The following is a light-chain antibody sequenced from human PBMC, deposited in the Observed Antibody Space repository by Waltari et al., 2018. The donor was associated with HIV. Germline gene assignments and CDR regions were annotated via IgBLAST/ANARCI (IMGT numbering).Light chain of an antibody. Sequence: QSLFTHPPSASASPATKLTRYFSRSLPPLGNNYVSWYQQLPGTAPKLLIYATNKRPSGIPDQFSGSKSGTSATLGITGLQTGDEADYYCGTWDNSLGGYIFGSGTKVTV. CDR1: LPPLGNNY. CDR2: ATN. J-gene: IGLJ1*01. CDR3: GTWDNSLGGYI. V-gene: IGLV1-51*02.